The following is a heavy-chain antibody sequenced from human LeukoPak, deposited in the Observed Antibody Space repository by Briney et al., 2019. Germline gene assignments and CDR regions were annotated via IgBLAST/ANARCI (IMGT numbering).Heavy chain of an antibody. V-gene: IGHV3-21*04. D-gene: IGHD3-10*01. Sequence: GGSLRLSCAASGFTFSSYSMNWVRQAPGKGLEWVSSISSSSNYIYYADSVRGRFTISRDNSKNTLYLQMNSLRAEDTAIYYCAKSLVRGIIILDFDYWGQGSLVTVSS. CDR1: GFTFSSYS. CDR2: ISSSSNYI. J-gene: IGHJ4*02. CDR3: AKSLVRGIIILDFDY.